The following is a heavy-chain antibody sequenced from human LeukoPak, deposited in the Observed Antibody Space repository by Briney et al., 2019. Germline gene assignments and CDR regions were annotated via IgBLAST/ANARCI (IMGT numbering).Heavy chain of an antibody. Sequence: PGGSLRLSCAASGFTVSSNYMSWVRQAPGKGLEWVSVIYSGGSTYYADSVKGRFTISRDNSKNTLYLQMNSLRAEDTAVYYCARDNLPGIAAAGTSIRYFQHWGQGTLVTVSS. V-gene: IGHV3-66*01. J-gene: IGHJ1*01. CDR3: ARDNLPGIAAAGTSIRYFQH. D-gene: IGHD6-13*01. CDR2: IYSGGST. CDR1: GFTVSSNY.